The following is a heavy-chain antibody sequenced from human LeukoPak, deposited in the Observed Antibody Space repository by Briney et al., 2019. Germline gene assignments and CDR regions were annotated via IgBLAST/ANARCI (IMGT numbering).Heavy chain of an antibody. D-gene: IGHD2-2*01. J-gene: IGHJ4*02. CDR2: IDPKSGGT. V-gene: IGHV1-2*02. CDR1: GYTLTGYY. Sequence: ASVKLSCTASGYTLTGYYMHWGRRAPGQGLEWRGWIDPKSGGTNYAQKIQSRVTMTRDTSISTAYMELSRLRSDDTAVYYCARADQYCSSTSCSLDYWGQGTLVTVSP. CDR3: ARADQYCSSTSCSLDY.